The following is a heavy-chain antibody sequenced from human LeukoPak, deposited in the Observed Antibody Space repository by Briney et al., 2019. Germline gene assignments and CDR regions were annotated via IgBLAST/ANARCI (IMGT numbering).Heavy chain of an antibody. V-gene: IGHV1-2*02. CDR2: INPNSGGT. CDR1: GYAFTGYY. D-gene: IGHD5-18*01. Sequence: ASVKVSCKASGYAFTGYYMHWVRQAPGQGLEWMGWINPNSGGTNYAQKFQGRVTMTRDTSISTAYVELSRLRSDDTALYYCASVLFRGYNYGYFDYWGQGTLVTVSS. J-gene: IGHJ4*02. CDR3: ASVLFRGYNYGYFDY.